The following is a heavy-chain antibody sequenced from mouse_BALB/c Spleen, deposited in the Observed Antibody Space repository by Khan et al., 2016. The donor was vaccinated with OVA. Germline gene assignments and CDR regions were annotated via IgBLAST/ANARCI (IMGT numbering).Heavy chain of an antibody. CDR2: IYPGSGRT. CDR3: AKSFYGNSYAMDY. D-gene: IGHD2-1*01. V-gene: IGHV1-77*01. CDR1: GYTFTDYD. Sequence: QVRLQQSGPELVKPGASVKMSCKASGYTFTDYDIRWVKRRTGQGLEWIGEIYPGSGRTYYNEKFKGKATLTADKSSNTAYMQLSSLTSEDSAVYFCAKSFYGNSYAMDYWGQGTAVTVSS. J-gene: IGHJ4*01.